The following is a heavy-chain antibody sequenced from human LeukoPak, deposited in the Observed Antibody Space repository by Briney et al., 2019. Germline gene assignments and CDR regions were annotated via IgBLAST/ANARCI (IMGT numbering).Heavy chain of an antibody. CDR3: ARGPFHSSSWSYILDN. Sequence: GGSLRLSCAASGFTFTYYWMGWVRQAPGKGLEWVANIKQDGNEKYYVDSVKGRFTIFRDNAKNSLYLQMSSLRAEDTAVYYCARGPFHSSSWSYILDNWGQGAPVTVSS. J-gene: IGHJ4*02. V-gene: IGHV3-7*01. CDR2: IKQDGNEK. D-gene: IGHD6-13*01. CDR1: GFTFTYYW.